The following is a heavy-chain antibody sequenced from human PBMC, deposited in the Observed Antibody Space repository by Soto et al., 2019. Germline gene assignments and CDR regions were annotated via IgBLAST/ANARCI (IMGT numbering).Heavy chain of an antibody. V-gene: IGHV3-23*01. CDR2: ISGSGGST. CDR1: GFTFSSFG. D-gene: IGHD2-15*01. CDR3: AKRHCRGGSCYSDAYGMDV. J-gene: IGHJ6*02. Sequence: GGSLRLSCAASGFTFSSFGMTWVRQAPGKGLEWVSSISGSGGSTYYADSVKGRFTISRDNSKNTLYLQMNSLRAEDTAVYYCAKRHCRGGSCYSDAYGMDVWGQGTTVTVSS.